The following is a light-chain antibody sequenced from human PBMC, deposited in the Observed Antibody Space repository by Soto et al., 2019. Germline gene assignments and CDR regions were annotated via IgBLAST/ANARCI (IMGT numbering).Light chain of an antibody. CDR3: QQYGSSPQA. V-gene: IGKV3-20*01. Sequence: EIVLTQSPGTLSLSPGXRATLSCRASQSVSSSYLAWYQQKPGQAPRLLIYGASSRATGIPDRFSGSGSGTDFTLTISRLEPEDFALYYCQQYGSSPQAFGQGTKVDI. CDR2: GAS. J-gene: IGKJ1*01. CDR1: QSVSSSY.